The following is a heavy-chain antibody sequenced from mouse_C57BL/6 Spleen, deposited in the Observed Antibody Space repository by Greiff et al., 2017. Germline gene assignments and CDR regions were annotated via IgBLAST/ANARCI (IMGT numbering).Heavy chain of an antibody. CDR1: GYAFSSYW. J-gene: IGHJ4*01. V-gene: IGHV1-80*01. CDR3: ARVYYSNYVDYAMDY. CDR2: IYPGDGDT. Sequence: VKVVESGAELVKPGASVKISCKASGYAFSSYWMNWVKQRPGKGLEWIGQIYPGDGDTNYNGKFKGKATLTADKSSSTAYMQLSSLTSEDSAVYFCARVYYSNYVDYAMDYWGQGTSVTVSS. D-gene: IGHD2-5*01.